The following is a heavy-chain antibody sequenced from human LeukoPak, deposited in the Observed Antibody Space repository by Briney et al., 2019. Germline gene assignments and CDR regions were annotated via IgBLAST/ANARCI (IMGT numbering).Heavy chain of an antibody. V-gene: IGHV4-59*01. CDR1: GGSISSYY. Sequence: MPSETLSLTCTVSGGSISSYYWSWIRQPPGKGLEWIGYIYYSGSTNYNPSLKSRLTISVDTSKNQFSLKLTSVTAADTAVYYCARVSGYSSSWYEYYFDYWGQGTLVTVSS. D-gene: IGHD6-13*01. J-gene: IGHJ4*02. CDR3: ARVSGYSSSWYEYYFDY. CDR2: IYYSGST.